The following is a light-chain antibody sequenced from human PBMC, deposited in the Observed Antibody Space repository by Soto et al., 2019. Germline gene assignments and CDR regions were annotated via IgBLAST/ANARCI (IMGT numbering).Light chain of an antibody. V-gene: IGKV1-12*01. Sequence: DIQMTQSPSSVSASVGDRVTITCRASQGISRWLAWYQQKPGKAPKLLISGASSLQSGVPLRFSGSGSGKDFTLTISSLQPEDFATYFCHQANSLPYTFGQGTKLEIK. CDR3: HQANSLPYT. CDR1: QGISRW. J-gene: IGKJ2*01. CDR2: GAS.